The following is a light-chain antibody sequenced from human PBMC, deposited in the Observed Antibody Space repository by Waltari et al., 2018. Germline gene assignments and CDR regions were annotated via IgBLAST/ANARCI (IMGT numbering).Light chain of an antibody. CDR1: QSVSRH. V-gene: IGKV3-11*01. Sequence: EIVLTQSPATLSLSPGERATLSCRASQSVSRHLAWYQQKPGQAPRLLIYEASNRATGVPARFSGSGSGTDFTLTISSLEPEDFAVYYCQQRSNWPPTFGQGTKVEIK. CDR3: QQRSNWPPT. J-gene: IGKJ1*01. CDR2: EAS.